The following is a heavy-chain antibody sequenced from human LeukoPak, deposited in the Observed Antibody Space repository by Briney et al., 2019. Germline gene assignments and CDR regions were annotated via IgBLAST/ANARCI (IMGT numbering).Heavy chain of an antibody. CDR2: ISWNSDNI. CDR3: AQVRYKYAYYGMDV. CDR1: GFSFDDFA. J-gene: IGHJ6*02. D-gene: IGHD3-9*01. Sequence: GGSLRLSCAASGFSFDDFAMHWVRQAPGKGLEWVSGISWNSDNIGSADSVKGRFTISRDNAKDSLYLQMNSLRTEDTALYYCAQVRYKYAYYGMDVSGQGTTVIVSS. V-gene: IGHV3-9*01.